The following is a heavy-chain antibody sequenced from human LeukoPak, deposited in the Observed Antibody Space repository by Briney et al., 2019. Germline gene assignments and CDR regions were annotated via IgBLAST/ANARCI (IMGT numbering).Heavy chain of an antibody. CDR2: IYHSGST. Sequence: PSETLSLTCTVSGYSISSGYYWGWIRQPPGKWLEWIGSIYHSGSTYYNPSLKSRVTISVDTSKNQFSLKLSSVTAADTAVYYCARLARSDMEWGQGTLVTVSS. D-gene: IGHD3-9*01. J-gene: IGHJ4*02. CDR3: ARLARSDME. V-gene: IGHV4-38-2*02. CDR1: GYSISSGYY.